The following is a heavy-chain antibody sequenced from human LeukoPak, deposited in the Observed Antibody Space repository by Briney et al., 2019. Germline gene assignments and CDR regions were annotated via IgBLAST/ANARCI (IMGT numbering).Heavy chain of an antibody. Sequence: GGSLRLSCAASGFTFSSYGMHWVRQAPGKGLEWVAFIRYDGSNKYYADSVKGRFTISRDNSKRTLYLQMNSLRAEDTAVYYCARLREIPVFGVVTKSTSYFDYWGQGTLVTVSS. J-gene: IGHJ4*02. V-gene: IGHV3-30*02. CDR1: GFTFSSYG. CDR3: ARLREIPVFGVVTKSTSYFDY. D-gene: IGHD3-3*01. CDR2: IRYDGSNK.